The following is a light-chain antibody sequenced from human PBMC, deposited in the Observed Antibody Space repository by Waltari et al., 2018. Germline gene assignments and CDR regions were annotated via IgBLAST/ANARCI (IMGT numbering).Light chain of an antibody. J-gene: IGLJ1*01. CDR1: SSDVGSYDY. CDR3: CSYGGSYYV. CDR2: DVN. Sequence: QSALTQPRSVSGSPGQSVTISCTGTSSDVGSYDYVSWYQQHPGKAPKLMIYDVNKRPSGVPDRFSGSKSGNTASLAISGLQAEDEAEYFCCSYGGSYYVLGTGTEVTVL. V-gene: IGLV2-11*01.